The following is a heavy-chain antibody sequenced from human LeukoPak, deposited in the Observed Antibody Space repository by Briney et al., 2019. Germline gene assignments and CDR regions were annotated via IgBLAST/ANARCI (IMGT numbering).Heavy chain of an antibody. D-gene: IGHD2-15*01. CDR1: GFTFSSYW. Sequence: GGSLRLSCAASGFTFSSYWMSWVRQAPGKGLEWVANIKQDGSEKYYVDSVKGRFTISRDNAKNSLYLQMNSLRAEDTAVYYCARKHSGASHYYYMDVWGKGTTVTVSS. CDR3: ARKHSGASHYYYMDV. V-gene: IGHV3-7*01. J-gene: IGHJ6*03. CDR2: IKQDGSEK.